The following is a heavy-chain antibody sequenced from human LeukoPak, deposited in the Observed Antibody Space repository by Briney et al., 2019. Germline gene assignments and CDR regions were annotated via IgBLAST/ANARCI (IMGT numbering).Heavy chain of an antibody. CDR3: ARDLVYCSGGSCYSGDAFDI. Sequence: GRSLRLSCAASGFTFSSYAMHWVRQAPGKGREGVAVISYDGINKYYADSVKGRFTISRDNSKNTLYLQMNSLRAEDTAVYYCARDLVYCSGGSCYSGDAFDIWGQGTMVTVSS. CDR2: ISYDGINK. CDR1: GFTFSSYA. D-gene: IGHD2-15*01. J-gene: IGHJ3*02. V-gene: IGHV3-30*04.